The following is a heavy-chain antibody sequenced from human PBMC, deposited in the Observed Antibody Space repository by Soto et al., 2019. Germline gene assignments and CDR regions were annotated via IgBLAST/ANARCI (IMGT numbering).Heavy chain of an antibody. Sequence: GESLKISCKGSGYSFTSYWIGWVRQMPGKGLEWMGIIYPGDSDTRYSPSFQGQVTISADKSISTAYLQWSSLKASDTAMFYCARHDYGGTNYYYYGMDVWGQGTTVTVSS. CDR3: ARHDYGGTNYYYYGMDV. V-gene: IGHV5-51*01. J-gene: IGHJ6*02. CDR1: GYSFTSYW. D-gene: IGHD4-17*01. CDR2: IYPGDSDT.